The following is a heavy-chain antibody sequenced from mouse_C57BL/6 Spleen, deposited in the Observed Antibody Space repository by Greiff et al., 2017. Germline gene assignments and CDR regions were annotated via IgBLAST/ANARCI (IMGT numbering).Heavy chain of an antibody. V-gene: IGHV5-17*01. Sequence: DVQLVESGGGLVKPGGSLKLSCAASGFTFSDYGMHWVRQAPEQGLEWVAYISSGSSTIDYADTVKGRFTISRDNAKNTLFLQMTSLRSEDTAMYYCARPYYYGSSYGFAYWGQGTLVTVSA. D-gene: IGHD1-1*01. J-gene: IGHJ3*01. CDR2: ISSGSSTI. CDR3: ARPYYYGSSYGFAY. CDR1: GFTFSDYG.